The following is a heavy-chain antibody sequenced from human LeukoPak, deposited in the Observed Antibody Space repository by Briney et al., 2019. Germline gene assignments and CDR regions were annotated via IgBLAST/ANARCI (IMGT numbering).Heavy chain of an antibody. CDR1: GGSFSGYY. D-gene: IGHD6-13*01. CDR3: ARHEEQLVPFDY. V-gene: IGHV4-34*01. Sequence: PSETLSLTCAVYGGSFSGYYWSWIRHPPGKGLEWIGEINHSGSTNYNPSLKSRVTISVDTSKNQFSLKLSSVTAADTAVYYCARHEEQLVPFDYWGQGTLVTVSS. CDR2: INHSGST. J-gene: IGHJ4*02.